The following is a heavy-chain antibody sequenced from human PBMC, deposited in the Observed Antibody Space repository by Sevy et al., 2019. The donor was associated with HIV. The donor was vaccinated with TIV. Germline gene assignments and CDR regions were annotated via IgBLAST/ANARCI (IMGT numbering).Heavy chain of an antibody. CDR1: GYSLTKLS. J-gene: IGHJ5*02. CDR2: VTPQYGET. Sequence: ASVKVSCKVSGYSLTKLSINWVRQAPGKGLEWMGEVTPQYGETIYAQRFQGRVTMTEDTSADTAYMELSSLTSEDTAVYYGATMGLRYCSGSSSYQGDWFDPWGQGTLVTVSS. CDR3: ATMGLRYCSGSSSYQGDWFDP. D-gene: IGHD2-15*01. V-gene: IGHV1-24*01.